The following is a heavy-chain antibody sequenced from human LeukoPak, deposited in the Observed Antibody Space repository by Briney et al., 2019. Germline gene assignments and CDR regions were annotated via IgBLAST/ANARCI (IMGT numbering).Heavy chain of an antibody. V-gene: IGHV1-69*13. CDR3: ARGLEMATTHWYFDL. Sequence: SVKVSCKASGGTFSSYAISWVRQAPGQGLEWMGGIIPIFGTANYAQKFQGRVTITADESTSTAYMELSSLRSEDTAVYYCARGLEMATTHWYFDLWGRGTLVTVSS. CDR2: IIPIFGTA. CDR1: GGTFSSYA. D-gene: IGHD5-24*01. J-gene: IGHJ2*01.